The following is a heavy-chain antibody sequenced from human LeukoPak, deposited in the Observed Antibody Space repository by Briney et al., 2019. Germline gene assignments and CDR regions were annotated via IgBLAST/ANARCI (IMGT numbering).Heavy chain of an antibody. Sequence: PGGSLRRSCAASGFTFSSYGMHWVRQAPGEGLEWVAVISYDGSNEYYADSVKGRFTISRANSKNTLFLQVNSLRAEDTAVYYCAKDYCSSPSCGMDYWGQGTLVTVSS. CDR1: GFTFSSYG. CDR2: ISYDGSNE. V-gene: IGHV3-30*18. D-gene: IGHD2-2*01. J-gene: IGHJ4*02. CDR3: AKDYCSSPSCGMDY.